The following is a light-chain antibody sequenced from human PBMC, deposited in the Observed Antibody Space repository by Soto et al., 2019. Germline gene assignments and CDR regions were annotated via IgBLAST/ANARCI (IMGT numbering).Light chain of an antibody. CDR3: GAWDGLSALYV. J-gene: IGLJ1*01. V-gene: IGLV1-51*01. CDR1: SSNIGSNY. Sequence: QSVLTQPPSVSAAPGQKVTISCSGSSSNIGSNYVSWYQQLPGTAPKLLIYDNDKRPSGIPDRFSGSKSGTSATLGITGLQTGDEADYYCGAWDGLSALYVFGAGTKVTVL. CDR2: DND.